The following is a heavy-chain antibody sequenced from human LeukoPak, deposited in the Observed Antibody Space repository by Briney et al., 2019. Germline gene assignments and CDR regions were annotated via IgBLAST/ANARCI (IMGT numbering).Heavy chain of an antibody. V-gene: IGHV3-23*01. CDR3: AKTRPLDSSSWSHGDY. J-gene: IGHJ4*02. D-gene: IGHD6-13*01. CDR1: GFTFSSYA. Sequence: GGSLRLSYAASGFTFSSYAMSWVRQAPGKGLEWVSAISGSGDSTYYGDSVKGRFTISRDNSKNTLYLQMNSLRAEDTAVYYCAKTRPLDSSSWSHGDYWGQGTLVTVSS. CDR2: ISGSGDST.